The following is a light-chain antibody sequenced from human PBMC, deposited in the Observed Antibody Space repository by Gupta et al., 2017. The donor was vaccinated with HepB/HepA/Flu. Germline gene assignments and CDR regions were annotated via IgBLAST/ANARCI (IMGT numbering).Light chain of an antibody. J-gene: IGLJ3*02. CDR3: QSWDNNLGAWV. V-gene: IGLV1-40*01. CDR2: DKN. CDR1: SSNIGAGHG. Sequence: QSVLTQPPSVSGAPGQRVTISCPGSSSNIGAGHGVHWYQQLPGRAPKRGIHDKNNRPSGVPDRFSGSKSGTSASLAITGLQAEDESDYYCQSWDNNLGAWVFGGGTKLTVL.